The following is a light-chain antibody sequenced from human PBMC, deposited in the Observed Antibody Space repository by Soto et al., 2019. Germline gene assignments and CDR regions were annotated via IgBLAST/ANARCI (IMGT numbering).Light chain of an antibody. CDR1: QSVSSY. Sequence: EIVLTQSPANLSLSPGERATLSCRASQSVSSYLAWYQQKPGQAPRLLIYDASNRATGIPARFSGSVSGTDFTLTISSLEPEDFAFYYGQQRSNWPPITFGQGTRLEIK. CDR2: DAS. CDR3: QQRSNWPPIT. V-gene: IGKV3-11*01. J-gene: IGKJ5*01.